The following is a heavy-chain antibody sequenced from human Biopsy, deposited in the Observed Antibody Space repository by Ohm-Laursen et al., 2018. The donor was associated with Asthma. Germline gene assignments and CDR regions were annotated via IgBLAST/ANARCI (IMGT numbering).Heavy chain of an antibody. D-gene: IGHD3-3*01. Sequence: SLRLSCAASGFTFGDYCMSWVRQVPGQGLEWVANIKRDGSEKNHADSLKGRFTISRDNAKNLLFLQMNSLRAEDTAVYYCARTFHFWSPYHAEHYQLWGQGTLVTVSS. V-gene: IGHV3-7*01. CDR3: ARTFHFWSPYHAEHYQL. J-gene: IGHJ1*01. CDR1: GFTFGDYC. CDR2: IKRDGSEK.